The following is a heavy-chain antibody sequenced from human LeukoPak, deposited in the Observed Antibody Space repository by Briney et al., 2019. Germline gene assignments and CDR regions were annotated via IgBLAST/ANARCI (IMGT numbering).Heavy chain of an antibody. CDR2: ISGSGGGT. V-gene: IGHV3-23*01. J-gene: IGHJ4*02. CDR3: AIFSASGWQGFDY. D-gene: IGHD6-19*01. Sequence: GGSLRLSCAASGFTFSSYAMSWVRQAPGKGLEWVSAISGSGGGTYYADSVKGRFTISRDNSKNTLYLQMNSLRAEDTAVYYCAIFSASGWQGFDYWGQGTLVTVSS. CDR1: GFTFSSYA.